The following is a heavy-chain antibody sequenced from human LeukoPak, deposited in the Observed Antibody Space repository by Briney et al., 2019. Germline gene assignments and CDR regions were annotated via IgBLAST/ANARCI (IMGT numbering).Heavy chain of an antibody. CDR2: ISPDGTKT. D-gene: IGHD1-14*01. J-gene: IGHJ4*02. CDR3: AREEPAGPTDY. CDR1: GFIFSGHP. V-gene: IGHV3-64*01. Sequence: AGGSLRLSCAASGFIFSGHPMHWVRLAPGKGLECVSAISPDGTKTYYTNSVKGRFTISRDNSKNTLYLQMGSLRDEDMAMYYCAREEPAGPTDYWGQGTLVTVSS.